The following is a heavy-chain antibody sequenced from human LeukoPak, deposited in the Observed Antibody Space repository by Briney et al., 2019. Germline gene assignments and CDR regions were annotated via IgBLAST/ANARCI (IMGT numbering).Heavy chain of an antibody. D-gene: IGHD5-18*01. CDR2: ISGHSGNT. CDR3: VRGSADTPMAPIFY. J-gene: IGHJ4*02. Sequence: ASVKVSCKASGYTFASYGITWVRQAPGRGLDWMGWISGHSGNTKYEQNLQGRVSMTTDTSTSTAYMELRSLRSDDTAVYYCVRGSADTPMAPIFYWGQGTLVTVSS. V-gene: IGHV1-18*01. CDR1: GYTFASYG.